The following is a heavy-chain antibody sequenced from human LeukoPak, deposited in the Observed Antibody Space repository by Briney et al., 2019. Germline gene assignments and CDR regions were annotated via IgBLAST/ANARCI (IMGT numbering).Heavy chain of an antibody. V-gene: IGHV4-34*01. CDR2: INHSGST. CDR1: GGSFSGYY. J-gene: IGHJ6*04. Sequence: PSETLSLTCAVYGGSFSGYYWSWIRQPPGKGLEWIGEINHSGSTNYNPSLKSRVTISVDTSKNQFSLKLSSVTAADTAVYYCARGVPYSKYYYYGMDVWGKGTTVTVSS. CDR3: ARGVPYSKYYYYGMDV. D-gene: IGHD4-11*01.